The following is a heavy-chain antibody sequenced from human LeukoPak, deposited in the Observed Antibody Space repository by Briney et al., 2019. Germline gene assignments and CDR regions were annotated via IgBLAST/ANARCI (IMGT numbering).Heavy chain of an antibody. CDR3: AKDISMITFGGVIQTYFDY. V-gene: IGHV3-53*05. D-gene: IGHD3-16*02. CDR1: GFTVSNDY. Sequence: GGSLRLSCAASGFTVSNDYMAWVRQAPGRGLEWVSLIYGDGTTFYTDSVKGRFTISRDNAKNSLYLQMNSLRAEDTALYYCAKDISMITFGGVIQTYFDYWGQGTLVTVSS. J-gene: IGHJ4*02. CDR2: IYGDGTT.